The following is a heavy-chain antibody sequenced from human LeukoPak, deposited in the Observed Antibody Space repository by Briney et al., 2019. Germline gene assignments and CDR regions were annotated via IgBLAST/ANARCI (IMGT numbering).Heavy chain of an antibody. Sequence: GGSLRLSCAASGFTFSSYAMSWVRQAPGKGLEWVSAISGSGGSTYYADSVKGRFTISRDSSKNTLYLQMNSLRAEDTAVYYCAKGNPRIGYCSGGSCISPFDPWGQGTLVTVSS. D-gene: IGHD2-15*01. CDR2: ISGSGGST. J-gene: IGHJ5*02. CDR1: GFTFSSYA. CDR3: AKGNPRIGYCSGGSCISPFDP. V-gene: IGHV3-23*01.